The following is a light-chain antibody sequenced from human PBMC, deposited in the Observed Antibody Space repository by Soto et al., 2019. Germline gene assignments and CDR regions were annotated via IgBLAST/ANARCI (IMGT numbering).Light chain of an antibody. CDR1: SSVVGSFIL. Sequence: QSALTQPASVSGSPGQSITISCTGSSSVVGSFILVSWYQHHPGKAPKLMMYEGSRRPSGVSYRFSGSRSGDTASLTISGLQDEDEADYYCCSYAGSATWVFGGGTRVTVL. CDR3: CSYAGSATWV. J-gene: IGLJ3*02. CDR2: EGS. V-gene: IGLV2-23*01.